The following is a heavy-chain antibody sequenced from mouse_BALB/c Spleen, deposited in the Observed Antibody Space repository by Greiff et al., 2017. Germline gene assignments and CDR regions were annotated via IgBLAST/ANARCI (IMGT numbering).Heavy chain of an antibody. D-gene: IGHD2-1*01. J-gene: IGHJ1*01. CDR1: GFTFTDYY. V-gene: IGHV7-3*02. CDR2: IRNKANGYTT. CDR3: ARDSYGNDLYFDV. Sequence: EVKLVESGGGLVQPGGSLRLSCATSGFTFTDYYMSWVRQPPGKALEWLGFIRNKANGYTTEYSASVKGRFTISRDNSQSILYLQMNTLRAEDSATYYCARDSYGNDLYFDVWGAGTTVTVSS.